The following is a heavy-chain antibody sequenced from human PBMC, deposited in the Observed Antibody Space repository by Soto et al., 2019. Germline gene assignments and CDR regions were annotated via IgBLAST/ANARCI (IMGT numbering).Heavy chain of an antibody. CDR3: ARASHGEVVVPASEPDNWFDP. J-gene: IGHJ5*02. Sequence: GGSLRLSCAASGFTFSSYAMHWVRQAPGKGLEWVAVISYDGSNKYYADSVKGRFTISRDNSKNTLYLQMNSLRAEDTAVYYCARASHGEVVVPASEPDNWFDPWGQGTLVTVSS. D-gene: IGHD2-2*01. V-gene: IGHV3-30-3*01. CDR2: ISYDGSNK. CDR1: GFTFSSYA.